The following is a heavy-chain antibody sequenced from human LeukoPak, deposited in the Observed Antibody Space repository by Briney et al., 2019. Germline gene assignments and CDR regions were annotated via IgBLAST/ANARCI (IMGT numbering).Heavy chain of an antibody. CDR1: GFTFSDYY. D-gene: IGHD1-1*01. Sequence: EGSLRLSCSASGFTFSDYYMIWIRQAPGKGLEWISYISSSGNTIYYADSVKGRFTISRDNAKNSLYLQMNSLRAEDTAVYYCARDYNSYFDYWGQGTLVTVSS. CDR3: ARDYNSYFDY. J-gene: IGHJ4*02. CDR2: ISSSGNTI. V-gene: IGHV3-11*01.